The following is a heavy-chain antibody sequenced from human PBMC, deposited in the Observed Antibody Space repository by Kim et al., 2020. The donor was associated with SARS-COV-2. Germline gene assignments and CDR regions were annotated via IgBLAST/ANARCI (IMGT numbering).Heavy chain of an antibody. CDR3: ARDRDPYYYGSGSYRNLDY. V-gene: IGHV7-4-1*02. J-gene: IGHJ4*02. D-gene: IGHD3-10*01. CDR1: GYTFSSYA. CDR2: INTNTGNP. Sequence: ASVKVSCKASGYTFSSYAMNWVRQAPGQGLEWMGWINTNTGNPTYAQGFTGRFVFSLDTSDSTAYLQISSLTAEDTAVYYCARDRDPYYYGSGSYRNLDYWGQGTLVTVSS.